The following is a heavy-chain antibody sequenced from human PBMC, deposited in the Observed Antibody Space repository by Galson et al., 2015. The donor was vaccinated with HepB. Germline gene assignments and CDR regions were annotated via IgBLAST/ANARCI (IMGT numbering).Heavy chain of an antibody. CDR2: INPLFGTP. Sequence: VKVSCKASGGSFSSYTISWVRQAPGQGLEWMGGINPLFGTPNYAQKFQGRVVITAGASTTTAYLDLSSLRFEDTAIYYCAREGLMPDVYMDIWGNGTTIIVSS. D-gene: IGHD2-2*01. J-gene: IGHJ6*03. CDR1: GGSFSSYT. CDR3: AREGLMPDVYMDI. V-gene: IGHV1-69*13.